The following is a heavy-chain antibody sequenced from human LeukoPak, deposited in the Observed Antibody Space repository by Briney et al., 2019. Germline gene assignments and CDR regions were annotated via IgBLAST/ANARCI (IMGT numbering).Heavy chain of an antibody. Sequence: GGSLILSCAASGFTFSNYGMNWVRQAPGKGLEWVSYISTSSSTMYYADSVKGRFTISRDNAKNSLYLQMNSLRAEDTAVYYCAREDSGYDYSDYWGQGTLVTVSS. CDR2: ISTSSSTM. J-gene: IGHJ4*02. V-gene: IGHV3-48*04. D-gene: IGHD5-12*01. CDR3: AREDSGYDYSDY. CDR1: GFTFSNYG.